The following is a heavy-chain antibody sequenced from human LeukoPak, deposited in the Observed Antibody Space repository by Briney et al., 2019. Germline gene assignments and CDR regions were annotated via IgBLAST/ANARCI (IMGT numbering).Heavy chain of an antibody. Sequence: GRSLRLSCAASGFTFSSYAMHWVRQAPGKGMEWVAVISYDGSNKYYADSVKGRFTISRDNSKNTLYLQMNSLRAEDTAVYCCARELGYCSSTSCYPVDYWGQGTLVTVSS. D-gene: IGHD2-2*01. CDR1: GFTFSSYA. CDR2: ISYDGSNK. CDR3: ARELGYCSSTSCYPVDY. J-gene: IGHJ4*02. V-gene: IGHV3-30-3*01.